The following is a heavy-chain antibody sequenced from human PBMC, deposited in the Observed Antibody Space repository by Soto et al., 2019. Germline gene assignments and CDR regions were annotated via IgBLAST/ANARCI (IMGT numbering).Heavy chain of an antibody. Sequence: QVQLQESGPGLVKPSETLSLTCTVSGGSISSYYWSWIRQPPGKGLEWIGYIYYSGSTNYNPSLKRRVTISEEPSKNQCSLRLGSVTAADTAVYYCAREALSCSGGSCYSNWFDPWGQGTLVTVSS. CDR2: IYYSGST. V-gene: IGHV4-59*12. D-gene: IGHD2-15*01. J-gene: IGHJ5*02. CDR3: AREALSCSGGSCYSNWFDP. CDR1: GGSISSYY.